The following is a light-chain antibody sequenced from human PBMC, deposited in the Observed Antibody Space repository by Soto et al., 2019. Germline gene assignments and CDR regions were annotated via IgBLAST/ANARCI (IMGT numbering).Light chain of an antibody. CDR3: QQYKSYPLT. J-gene: IGKJ1*01. CDR2: EAS. CDR1: QSIGNW. V-gene: IGKV1-5*03. Sequence: IRMTQSPSTRSASVGQRVNITCXASQSIGNWLAWYQQKPGRAPKFLIYEASSLESGVPSRFSGSGSGTEFTLTISGLQPDDFATYYCQQYKSYPLTFGQGTKVDIK.